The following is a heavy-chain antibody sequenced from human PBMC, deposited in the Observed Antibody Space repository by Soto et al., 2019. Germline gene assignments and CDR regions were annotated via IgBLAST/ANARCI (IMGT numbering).Heavy chain of an antibody. CDR2: IIPIFGTA. D-gene: IGHD3-10*01. J-gene: IGHJ6*02. CDR1: GGTFSSYA. V-gene: IGHV1-69*12. Sequence: QVQLVQSGAEVKKPGSSVKVSCKASGGTFSSYAISWVRQAPGQGLEWMGGIIPIFGTANYAQKFQGRVTITADESTSTAYMEVSSLRSGGTAVYYCARVLAIRGGNYYYYGMDVWGQGTTVTVSS. CDR3: ARVLAIRGGNYYYYGMDV.